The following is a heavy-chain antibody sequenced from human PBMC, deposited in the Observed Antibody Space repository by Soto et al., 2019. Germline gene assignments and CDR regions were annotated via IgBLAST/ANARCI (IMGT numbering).Heavy chain of an antibody. CDR3: AKDLVRKIFGAPNWFDP. CDR2: ISYDGSNK. CDR1: GFTFSSYG. Sequence: VQLVESGGGVVQPGRSLRLSCAASGFTFSSYGMHWVRQAPGKGLEWVAVISYDGSNKYYADSVKGRFTISRDNSKNTLYLQMNSLRAEDTAVYYCAKDLVRKIFGAPNWFDPWGQGTLVTVSS. D-gene: IGHD3-3*01. J-gene: IGHJ5*02. V-gene: IGHV3-30*18.